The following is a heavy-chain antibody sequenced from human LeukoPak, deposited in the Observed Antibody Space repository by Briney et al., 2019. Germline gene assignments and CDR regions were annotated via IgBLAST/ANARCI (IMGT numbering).Heavy chain of an antibody. V-gene: IGHV4-59*10. D-gene: IGHD2-2*02. J-gene: IGHJ4*02. CDR3: ARTDCSSTSCYTGGFDY. Sequence: SETLSLTCAVYGGSFTGYYWSWIRQPAGKGLEWIGRIYTSGSTNYNPSLKSRVTMSVDTSKNQFSLKLSSVTAADTAVYYCARTDCSSTSCYTGGFDYWGQGTLVTVSS. CDR1: GGSFTGYY. CDR2: IYTSGST.